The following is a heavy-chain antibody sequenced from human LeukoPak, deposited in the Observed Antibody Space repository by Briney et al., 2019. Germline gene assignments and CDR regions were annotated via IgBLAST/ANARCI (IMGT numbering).Heavy chain of an antibody. D-gene: IGHD6-19*01. CDR2: IYYSGST. V-gene: IGHV4-61*08. CDR3: ATVSYSSGHDY. CDR1: GGSISSGDYY. J-gene: IGHJ4*02. Sequence: SETLSLTCTVSGGSISSGDYYWSWIRQPPGKGLEWIGYIYYSGSTNYNPSLKSRVTISVDTSKNQFSLKLSSVTAADTAVYYCATVSYSSGHDYWGQGTLVTVSS.